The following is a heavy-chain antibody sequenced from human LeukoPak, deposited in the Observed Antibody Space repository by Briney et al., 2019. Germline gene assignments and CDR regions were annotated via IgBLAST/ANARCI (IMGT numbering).Heavy chain of an antibody. CDR3: ARDTRVGQYLGYYYYSMDV. D-gene: IGHD3-16*01. Sequence: GGSLRLSCAASGFTFSSYWMSWVRQAPGKGLEWVANIKQDGSEKYYVDSVKGRFTISRDNAKNSLYLQMNSLRAEDTAVYYCARDTRVGQYLGYYYYSMDVWGQGTTVTVSS. CDR1: GFTFSSYW. V-gene: IGHV3-7*01. CDR2: IKQDGSEK. J-gene: IGHJ6*02.